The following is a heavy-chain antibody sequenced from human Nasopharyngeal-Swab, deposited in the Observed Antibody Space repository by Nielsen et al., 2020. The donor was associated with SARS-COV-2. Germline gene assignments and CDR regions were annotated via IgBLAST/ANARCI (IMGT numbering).Heavy chain of an antibody. Sequence: SRAASGGTFDDYAMHWVRQAPGKGLEWVSGISWNSGSIGYADSVKGRFTISRDNAKNSLYLQMNSLRAEDTALYYCAKDISGGYGQYYYGMDVWGQGTTVTVSS. CDR3: AKDISGGYGQYYYGMDV. J-gene: IGHJ6*02. V-gene: IGHV3-9*01. D-gene: IGHD5-12*01. CDR2: ISWNSGSI. CDR1: GGTFDDYA.